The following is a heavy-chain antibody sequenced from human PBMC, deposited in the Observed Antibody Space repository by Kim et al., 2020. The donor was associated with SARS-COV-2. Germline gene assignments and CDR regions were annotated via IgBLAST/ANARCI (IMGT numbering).Heavy chain of an antibody. D-gene: IGHD3-9*01. CDR3: TTAHWLRPPGTFDY. J-gene: IGHJ4*02. CDR1: GFTFSNAW. V-gene: IGHV3-15*01. Sequence: GGSLRLSCAASGFTFSNAWMSWVRQAPGKGLEWVGRIKSKTDGGTTDYAAPVKGRFTISRDDSKNTLYLQMNSLKTEDTAVYYCTTAHWLRPPGTFDYWGQGTLVTVSS. CDR2: IKSKTDGGTT.